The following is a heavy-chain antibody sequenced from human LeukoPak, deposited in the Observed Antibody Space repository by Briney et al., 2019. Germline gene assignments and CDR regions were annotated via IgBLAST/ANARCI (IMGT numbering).Heavy chain of an antibody. D-gene: IGHD3-9*01. CDR3: ASSPNRLGWFDP. Sequence: GGSLRLSCAASGFTFSAYIMNRVRQAPGRGLEWVSSISESSGYIYYADSVRGRFTISRDNAKNSLFLQMNSLRAEDTAVYYCASSPNRLGWFDPWGQGTLVTVSS. CDR1: GFTFSAYI. CDR2: ISESSGYI. J-gene: IGHJ5*02. V-gene: IGHV3-21*01.